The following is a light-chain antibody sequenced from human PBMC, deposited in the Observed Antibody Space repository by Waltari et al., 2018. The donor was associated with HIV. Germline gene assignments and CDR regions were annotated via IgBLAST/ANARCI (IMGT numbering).Light chain of an antibody. CDR3: SAYAGSNNLVL. J-gene: IGLJ2*01. CDR1: SSYVGGYNY. CDR2: DVN. V-gene: IGLV2-8*01. Sequence: QSALTQPPSASGSLGQSVTISCTGTSSYVGGYNYVSWYQQYPGEAPKLIIYDVNKRPSGVPDRFSGSKSGNTASLTVSGLQGEDEAQYYCSAYAGSNNLVLFGGGTKLTVL.